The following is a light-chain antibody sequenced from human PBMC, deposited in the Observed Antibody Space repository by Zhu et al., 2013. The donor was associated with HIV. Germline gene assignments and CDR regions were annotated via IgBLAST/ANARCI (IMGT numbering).Light chain of an antibody. CDR3: QQHDSLPPT. Sequence: DIQMTQSPSSLSASVGDRVTITCQASQAINKFVNWYQQKPGRVPKLLIYDASNLQNGVPSRFSGSRSLTEFTLTISGLRSEDVATYYCQQHDSLPPTFGGGT. CDR2: DAS. CDR1: QAINKF. V-gene: IGKV1-33*01. J-gene: IGKJ4*01.